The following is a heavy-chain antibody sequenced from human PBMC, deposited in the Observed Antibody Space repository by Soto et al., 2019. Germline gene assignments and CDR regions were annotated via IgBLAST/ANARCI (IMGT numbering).Heavy chain of an antibody. J-gene: IGHJ4*02. CDR2: MSRDGGVT. Sequence: EVQLLESGGGLVQPGGSLRLSCAASGFTFSNYGMTWVRQAPGKGLEWVSGMSRDGGVTDYTDSVKGRFTISRDISKNTLYLQTNSLRAEDTAVHYCAKIDKFNPQSSGWANRFDYWGQGTLVTVSS. CDR1: GFTFSNYG. V-gene: IGHV3-23*01. D-gene: IGHD6-19*01. CDR3: AKIDKFNPQSSGWANRFDY.